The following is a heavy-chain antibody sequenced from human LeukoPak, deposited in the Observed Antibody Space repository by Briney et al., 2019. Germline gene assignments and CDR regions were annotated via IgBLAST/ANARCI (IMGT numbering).Heavy chain of an antibody. J-gene: IGHJ4*02. V-gene: IGHV3-49*04. CDR3: TRARASYYFDY. CDR2: IRSKAYGGTT. CDR1: GFTFGDYA. Sequence: PGRALRLSCTASGFTFGDYAMSWVRQAPGKGLEWVGFIRSKAYGGTTEYAASVKGRFTIPRDDSRSIAYLQMSSLKTEDTAVYYCTRARASYYFDYWGQGTLVTVSS. D-gene: IGHD3-10*01.